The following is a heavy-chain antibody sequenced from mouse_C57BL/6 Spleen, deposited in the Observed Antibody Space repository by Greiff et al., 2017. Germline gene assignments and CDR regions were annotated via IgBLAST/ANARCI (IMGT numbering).Heavy chain of an antibody. CDR1: GFSFNTYA. Sequence: EVKLMESGGGLVQPKGSLKLSCAASGFSFNTYAMNWVRQAPGKGLEWVARIRSKSNNYATYYADSVKDRFTISRDDSESMLYLQMNNLKTEDTAMYDCVRQDDGYYGYWGQGTTLTVSS. V-gene: IGHV10-1*01. D-gene: IGHD2-3*01. CDR3: VRQDDGYYGY. J-gene: IGHJ2*01. CDR2: IRSKSNNYAT.